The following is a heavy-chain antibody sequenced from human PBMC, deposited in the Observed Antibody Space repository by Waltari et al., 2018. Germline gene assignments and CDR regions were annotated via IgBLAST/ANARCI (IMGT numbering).Heavy chain of an antibody. J-gene: IGHJ4*02. CDR3: AKGRGYCTGGSCYSDY. D-gene: IGHD2-15*01. CDR1: GFTFSSYA. Sequence: EVQLLESGGGLVQPGGSLRLSCAASGFTFSSYAMSWVRQAPGKGLEWVSTVTGSGDSTYYADSVKGRFTISRDNSKNTLYLQMNNLRVEDTAVYYCAKGRGYCTGGSCYSDYWGQGTLATVSS. V-gene: IGHV3-23*01. CDR2: VTGSGDST.